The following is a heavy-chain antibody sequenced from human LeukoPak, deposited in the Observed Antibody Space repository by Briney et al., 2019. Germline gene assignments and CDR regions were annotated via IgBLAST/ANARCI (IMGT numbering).Heavy chain of an antibody. Sequence: PGGSLRLSCAASGFTFCSYEMNWVRQAPGKGLEWVSYISSSGSTIYYADSVKGRFTISRDNAKNSLYLQMNSLRAEDTAVYYCARGTMIVVVTPSGIDYWGQGTLVTVSS. D-gene: IGHD3-22*01. J-gene: IGHJ4*02. CDR2: ISSSGSTI. V-gene: IGHV3-48*03. CDR3: ARGTMIVVVTPSGIDY. CDR1: GFTFCSYE.